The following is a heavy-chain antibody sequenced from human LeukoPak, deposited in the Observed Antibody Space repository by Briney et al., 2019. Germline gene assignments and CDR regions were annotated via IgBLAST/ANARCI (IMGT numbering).Heavy chain of an antibody. V-gene: IGHV3-66*01. Sequence: GGSLRLSCAASGFTVSSNYMSWVRQAPGKGLEWVSVIYSGGSTYYADSVKGRFTISRDNSKNTLYLQMNSLRAEDTAVYYCARLDRGIAVAGAFFDYWGQGTLVTVSS. CDR2: IYSGGST. D-gene: IGHD6-19*01. CDR3: ARLDRGIAVAGAFFDY. J-gene: IGHJ4*02. CDR1: GFTVSSNY.